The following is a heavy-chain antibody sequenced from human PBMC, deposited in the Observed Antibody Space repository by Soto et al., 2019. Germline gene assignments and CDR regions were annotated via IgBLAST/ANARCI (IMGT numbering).Heavy chain of an antibody. J-gene: IGHJ6*03. Sequence: EVQLVESGGGLVQPGGSLRLSCAASGFSFSHYCMSWVRQAPGKGLEWVANIKQDGSEKYDVDSVKGRFTISRDNAKNLMFLQVDSLRDEDTAVYYCARVPPTRDIWSYGVGGKYYYYYMDVWGKGTTVTVSS. CDR3: ARVPPTRDIWSYGVGGKYYYYYMDV. V-gene: IGHV3-7*04. CDR2: IKQDGSEK. CDR1: GFSFSHYC. D-gene: IGHD1-7*01.